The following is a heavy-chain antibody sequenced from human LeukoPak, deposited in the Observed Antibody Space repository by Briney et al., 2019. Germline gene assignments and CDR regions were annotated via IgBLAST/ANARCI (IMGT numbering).Heavy chain of an antibody. V-gene: IGHV3-23*01. CDR2: ISGSGGST. Sequence: GGSLRLSCAASGFTFSYCAMTWVRQAPGKEPEWVSAISGSGGSTYYADSVKGRFTISRDNSKNTLYLQMNSLRAEDTAVYYCAEGAGVGFGVVTGARDYYFDYWGQGTLVTVSS. CDR1: GFTFSYCA. CDR3: AEGAGVGFGVVTGARDYYFDY. J-gene: IGHJ4*02. D-gene: IGHD3-3*01.